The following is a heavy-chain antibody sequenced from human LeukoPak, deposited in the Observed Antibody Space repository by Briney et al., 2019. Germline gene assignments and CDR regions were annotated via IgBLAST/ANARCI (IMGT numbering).Heavy chain of an antibody. CDR2: ISGSSSNI. V-gene: IGHV3-21*01. J-gene: IGHJ5*02. Sequence: GGSLRLSCAASGFTFSSSAMSWVRQAPGKGLEWVSSISGSSSNIFYADSLKGRFTVSRDNSKNSLYLHMDSLRADDTAVYYCARGWLNWFDPWGQGTLVTVSS. CDR1: GFTFSSSA. D-gene: IGHD5-24*01. CDR3: ARGWLNWFDP.